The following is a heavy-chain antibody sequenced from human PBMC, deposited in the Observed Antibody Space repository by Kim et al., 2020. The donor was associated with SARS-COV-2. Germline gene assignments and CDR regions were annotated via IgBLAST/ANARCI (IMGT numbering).Heavy chain of an antibody. Sequence: ASVKVSCKASGYTFTSYAMHWVRQAPGQRLEWMGWINAGNGNTKYSQKFQGRVTITRDTSASTAYMELSSLRSEDTAVYYCARDVQYSSSWYPLDYWGQGTLVTVSS. V-gene: IGHV1-3*01. CDR1: GYTFTSYA. CDR2: INAGNGNT. CDR3: ARDVQYSSSWYPLDY. J-gene: IGHJ4*02. D-gene: IGHD6-13*01.